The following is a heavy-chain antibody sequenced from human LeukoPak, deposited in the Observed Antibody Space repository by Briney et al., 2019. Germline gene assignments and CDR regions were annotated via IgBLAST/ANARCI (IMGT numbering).Heavy chain of an antibody. CDR2: IYHSGST. Sequence: SGTLSLTCAVSGGSISSSNWWSWVRQPPGTGLEWIGEIYHSGSTNYNPSLKSRVTISVDKSKNQFSLKLSSVTAADTAVYYCARLRGTDDYYYMDVWGKGTTVTVSS. CDR1: GGSISSSNW. CDR3: ARLRGTDDYYYMDV. D-gene: IGHD3-16*01. J-gene: IGHJ6*03. V-gene: IGHV4-4*02.